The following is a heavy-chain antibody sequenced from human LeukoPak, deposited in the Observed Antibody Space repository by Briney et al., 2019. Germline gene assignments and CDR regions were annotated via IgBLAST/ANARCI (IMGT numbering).Heavy chain of an antibody. Sequence: PGGSLRLSCAASGFTFSSYPMSWVRQAPGKGLECVSTLSGSGSSTYYAESVKGRFTISRDNSKNTLYLQMNSLRAEDTAVYYCAKDLMVYAIHVAFDIWGQGTMVTVSS. D-gene: IGHD2-8*01. CDR3: AKDLMVYAIHVAFDI. V-gene: IGHV3-23*01. CDR1: GFTFSSYP. J-gene: IGHJ3*02. CDR2: LSGSGSST.